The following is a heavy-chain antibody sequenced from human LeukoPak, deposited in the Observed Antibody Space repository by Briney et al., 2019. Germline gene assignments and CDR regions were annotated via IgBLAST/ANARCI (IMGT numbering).Heavy chain of an antibody. V-gene: IGHV1-2*02. CDR1: GYTFTGYY. D-gene: IGHD2-15*01. CDR2: IDPNSGGT. Sequence: ASVKVSCKASGYTFTGYYMHWARQAPGQGLEWMGWIDPNSGGTNYAQKFQGRVTMTRDTSTSTVYMELSSLTSEDTAMYYCARVRSCSGGGCYSGFDYWGQGTLVTVSS. CDR3: ARVRSCSGGGCYSGFDY. J-gene: IGHJ4*02.